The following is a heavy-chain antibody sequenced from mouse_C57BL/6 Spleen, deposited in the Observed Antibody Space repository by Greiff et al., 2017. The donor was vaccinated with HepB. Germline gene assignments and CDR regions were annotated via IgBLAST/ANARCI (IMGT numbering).Heavy chain of an antibody. CDR2: INPNYGTT. CDR3: ARLTTVVGFNYFDY. D-gene: IGHD1-1*01. V-gene: IGHV1-39*01. CDR1: GYSFTDYN. Sequence: EVKLMESGPELVKPGASVKISCKASGYSFTDYNMNWVKQSNGKSLEWIGVINPNYGTTSYNQKFKGKATLTVDQSSSTAYMQLNSLTSEDSAVYYCARLTTVVGFNYFDYWGQGTTLTVSS. J-gene: IGHJ2*01.